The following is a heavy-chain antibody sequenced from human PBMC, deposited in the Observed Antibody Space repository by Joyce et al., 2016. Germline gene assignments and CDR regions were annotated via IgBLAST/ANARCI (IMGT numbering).Heavy chain of an antibody. V-gene: IGHV2-5*02. D-gene: IGHD6-25*01. J-gene: IGHJ6*02. CDR2: IYWDDDK. CDR3: AHAPATDRYYGMDV. Sequence: QVTLKESGPTLVKPTQTLTLTCTFSGFSLSTSGVGVGWIRQPPGKALEWLACIYWDDDKRYSSSLKSRLTITKDTSKNQVVLTMTNMDPVDTATYYCAHAPATDRYYGMDVWGQGTTVTVSS. CDR1: GFSLSTSGVG.